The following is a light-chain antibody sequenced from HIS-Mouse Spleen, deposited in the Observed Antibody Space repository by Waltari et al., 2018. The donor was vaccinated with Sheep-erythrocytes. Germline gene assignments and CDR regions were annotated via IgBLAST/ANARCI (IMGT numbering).Light chain of an antibody. J-gene: IGLJ1*01. CDR2: DVS. CDR1: SSDVGGYNY. V-gene: IGLV2-11*01. CDR3: CSYAGSYNHV. Sequence: QSALTQPRSVSGSPGHSVTISCTGTSSDVGGYNYVPRYQQHPGKAPKLMIYDVSKRPSGVPDRFSGSKSGNTASLTISGLQAEDEADYYCCSYAGSYNHVFTTGTKVTVL.